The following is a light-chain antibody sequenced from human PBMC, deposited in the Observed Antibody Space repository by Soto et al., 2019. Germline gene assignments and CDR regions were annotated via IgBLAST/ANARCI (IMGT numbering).Light chain of an antibody. Sequence: QSVLTQPASVSASPGQSITISCTGTSSDVGGHHFVSWYQQHPGKAPKVIIYEVSDRPSGASDRFSGSKSDNTASLTISGLQADDEADYYCSSFSSSSTLYVFGTGTKLTVL. CDR3: SSFSSSSTLYV. CDR1: SSDVGGHHF. J-gene: IGLJ1*01. CDR2: EVS. V-gene: IGLV2-14*01.